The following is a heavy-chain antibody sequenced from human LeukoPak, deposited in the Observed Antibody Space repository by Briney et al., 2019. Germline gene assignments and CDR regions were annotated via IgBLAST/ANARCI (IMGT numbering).Heavy chain of an antibody. Sequence: GGSLRLSCAASGFTFSNYAMTWIRQAPEKGLEWVSSIRGGGDGMIYSDSAKGRFSISRDNSKNTLYLQMNSLRAEDTAVYYCARGGGSYYFDYWGRGTLVTVSS. V-gene: IGHV3-23*01. CDR1: GFTFSNYA. J-gene: IGHJ4*02. CDR3: ARGGGSYYFDY. D-gene: IGHD3-10*01. CDR2: IRGGGDGM.